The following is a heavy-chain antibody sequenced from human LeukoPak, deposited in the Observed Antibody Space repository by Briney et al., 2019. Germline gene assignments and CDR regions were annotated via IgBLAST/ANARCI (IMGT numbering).Heavy chain of an antibody. D-gene: IGHD4-17*01. CDR1: GFTFSSYA. CDR2: ISYDGCNK. Sequence: GGSLRLSCAASGFTFSSYAMHWVRQAPGKGLEWVTVISYDGCNKYYADSVKGLFTISRDNSKNTLYLQMNSLRAEDTAVYYCARTRDYGDYGSLNFDYWGQGTLVTVSS. CDR3: ARTRDYGDYGSLNFDY. J-gene: IGHJ4*02. V-gene: IGHV3-30*04.